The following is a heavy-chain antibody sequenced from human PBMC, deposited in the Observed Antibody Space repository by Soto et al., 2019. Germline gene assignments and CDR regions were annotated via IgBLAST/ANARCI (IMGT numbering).Heavy chain of an antibody. Sequence: ASVKVSCKASGYTFTSYGISWVRQAPGQGLEWMGWISAYNGNTNYAQKLQGRVTMTTDTSTSTAYMELRSLRSDDTAVYYCARDGKITMVRGVSYYYGMDVWGQGTTVTVSS. CDR1: GYTFTSYG. V-gene: IGHV1-18*04. D-gene: IGHD3-10*01. J-gene: IGHJ6*02. CDR3: ARDGKITMVRGVSYYYGMDV. CDR2: ISAYNGNT.